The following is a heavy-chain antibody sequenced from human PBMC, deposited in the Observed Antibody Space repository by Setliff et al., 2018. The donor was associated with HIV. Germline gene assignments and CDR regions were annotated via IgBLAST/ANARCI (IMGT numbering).Heavy chain of an antibody. CDR1: GFTFSSYA. D-gene: IGHD2-21*02. Sequence: PGGSLRLSCAASGFTFSSYAMSWVRQAPGKGLEWVSAISGSGGSTNYADSVKGRFTISRDNSKNTLFLQMSSLRVEDTAVYYCARGAVPYCGGDCYWDSWGQGTLVTVSS. CDR2: ISGSGGST. J-gene: IGHJ4*02. V-gene: IGHV3-23*01. CDR3: ARGAVPYCGGDCYWDS.